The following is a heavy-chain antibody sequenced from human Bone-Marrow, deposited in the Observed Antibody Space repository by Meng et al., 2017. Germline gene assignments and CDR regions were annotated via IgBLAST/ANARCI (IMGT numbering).Heavy chain of an antibody. CDR3: ARVPDPDYYGSGSYYKRQPNNWFDP. D-gene: IGHD3-10*01. J-gene: IGHJ5*02. CDR1: GGSISSGGYY. CDR2: IYYSGST. Sequence: QVQLPEAGRGRVKPSQNLSLPCTVSGGSISSGGYYWRWIRQHPGKGLEWIGYIYYSGSTYYNPSLKSRVTISVDTSKNQFSLKLSSVTAADTAVYYCARVPDPDYYGSGSYYKRQPNNWFDPWGQGTLVTVSS. V-gene: IGHV4-31*03.